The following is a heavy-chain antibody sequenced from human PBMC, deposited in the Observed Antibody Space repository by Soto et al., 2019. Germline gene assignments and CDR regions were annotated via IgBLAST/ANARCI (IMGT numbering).Heavy chain of an antibody. CDR3: AKIYTWNEWQGGSDY. J-gene: IGHJ4*02. CDR2: INPNTGVT. CDR1: GYSFAAYY. Sequence: QVHLEQSGAEVKKAGASVKISCKASGYSFAAYYINWVRQVSGRGLEWMGWINPNTGVTDYAQKFQGRVTLTRDTSIKTAYLELTSLRSDDTAVYYCAKIYTWNEWQGGSDYWGQGTLLTVSS. D-gene: IGHD3-3*01. V-gene: IGHV1-2*02.